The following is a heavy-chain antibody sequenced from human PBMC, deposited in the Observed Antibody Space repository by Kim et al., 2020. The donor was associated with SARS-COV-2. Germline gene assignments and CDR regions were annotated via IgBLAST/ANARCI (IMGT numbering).Heavy chain of an antibody. V-gene: IGHV1-18*01. CDR3: AREMVRGVLGY. D-gene: IGHD3-10*01. Sequence: NYAQKLQGRVTMTTDTSTSTAYMELRSLRSDDTAVYYCAREMVRGVLGYWGQGTLVTVSS. J-gene: IGHJ4*02.